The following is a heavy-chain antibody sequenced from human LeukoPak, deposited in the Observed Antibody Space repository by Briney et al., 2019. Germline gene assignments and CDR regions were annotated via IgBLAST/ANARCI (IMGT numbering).Heavy chain of an antibody. Sequence: SETLSLTCTVSGGSINNYYWSWTRQPPGKGLEWIGYIAYSGDTNYNPSLKSRVTISLDTSKNQFSLNLNSMTAADTAVYYCAREVQYQLHAFDIWGQGTMVTVSS. CDR2: IAYSGDT. D-gene: IGHD2-2*01. CDR1: GGSINNYY. J-gene: IGHJ3*02. V-gene: IGHV4-59*01. CDR3: AREVQYQLHAFDI.